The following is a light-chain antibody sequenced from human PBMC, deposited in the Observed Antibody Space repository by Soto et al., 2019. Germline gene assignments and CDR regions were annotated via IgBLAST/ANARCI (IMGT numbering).Light chain of an antibody. J-gene: IGKJ2*01. Sequence: DIQMTQSPSTLSASVGDSVTVTCRASQSVSTWLAWYQQKPGKAPKLLISDASSFESGVPSRFSGSGSGTEFTLTISSLQPDDFATYYCQQYNSYPYTFGQGTKVDIK. V-gene: IGKV1-5*01. CDR2: DAS. CDR1: QSVSTW. CDR3: QQYNSYPYT.